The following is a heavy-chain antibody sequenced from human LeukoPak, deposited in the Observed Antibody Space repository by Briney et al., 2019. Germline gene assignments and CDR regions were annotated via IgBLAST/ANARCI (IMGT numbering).Heavy chain of an antibody. Sequence: GGSLRLSCTASGFTFGDYAMSWVRQAPGKGLEWVGFIRSKAYGGTTEYAASVKGRFTISRDDSKSIAYLQMNSLKTEDTAMYYCARAYDSMGYHQAYWGQGTLVTVSS. CDR3: ARAYDSMGYHQAY. J-gene: IGHJ4*02. CDR1: GFTFGDYA. CDR2: IRSKAYGGTT. D-gene: IGHD3-22*01. V-gene: IGHV3-49*04.